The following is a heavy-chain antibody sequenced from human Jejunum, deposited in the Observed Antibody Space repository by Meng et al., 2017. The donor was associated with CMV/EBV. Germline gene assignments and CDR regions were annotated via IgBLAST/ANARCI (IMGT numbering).Heavy chain of an antibody. CDR3: THRPMTSAYYYFDY. V-gene: IGHV2-5*02. D-gene: IGHD3-22*01. J-gene: IGHJ4*02. CDR1: GFSLSISGVG. CDR2: IYWDDDK. Sequence: QLPLQESGPTLVKPTKTLPLASTFSGFSLSISGVGVGWIRQPPGKALEWLALIYWDDDKRYSPSLKSRLTITKDTSNNQVVLTMTNMDPVDTATYYCTHRPMTSAYYYFDYWGQGTLVTVSS.